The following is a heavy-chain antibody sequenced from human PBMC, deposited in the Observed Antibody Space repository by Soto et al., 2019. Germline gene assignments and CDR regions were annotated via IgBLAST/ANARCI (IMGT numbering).Heavy chain of an antibody. CDR1: GASINSYY. V-gene: IGHV4-59*08. J-gene: IGHJ4*02. CDR2: IYNRGST. D-gene: IGHD3-10*01. CDR3: ARYSYFGSGSHDY. Sequence: SETLSLTCSVSGASINSYYWSWIRQPPGKGLEWIGYIYNRGSTNYNPSLKSRVTISADTSKNQFSLKLSSVTAADTAVYFCARYSYFGSGSHDYWGQGALVTVSS.